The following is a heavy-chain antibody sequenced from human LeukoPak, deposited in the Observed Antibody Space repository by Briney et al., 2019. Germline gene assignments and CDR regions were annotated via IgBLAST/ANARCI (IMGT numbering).Heavy chain of an antibody. D-gene: IGHD3-22*01. Sequence: GASVKVSCKASGYTFSAYDINWVRQATGQGLEWMGWMNPNSGNTGFAQKFQGRVTMTRDTSINTAYMELSNLRSEDTAMYYCARVSQTPTYYYISGYYYHGYWGQGTRVTVSS. J-gene: IGHJ4*02. CDR1: GYTFSAYD. CDR3: ARVSQTPTYYYISGYYYHGY. CDR2: MNPNSGNT. V-gene: IGHV1-8*01.